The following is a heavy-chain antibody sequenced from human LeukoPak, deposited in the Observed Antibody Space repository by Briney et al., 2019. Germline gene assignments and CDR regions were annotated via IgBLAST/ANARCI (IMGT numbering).Heavy chain of an antibody. D-gene: IGHD2-2*01. V-gene: IGHV1-2*02. J-gene: IGHJ6*03. Sequence: GASVKVSCKASGYTFTGYYMHWVRQAPGQGLEWMGWINPNSGGTNYAQKFQGRVTMTRDTSISTAYMELSRLRSDDTAVYYCARSRGRILGYCSSTSCQRGSDYYYYMDVWGKGTTVTVS. CDR3: ARSRGRILGYCSSTSCQRGSDYYYYMDV. CDR2: INPNSGGT. CDR1: GYTFTGYY.